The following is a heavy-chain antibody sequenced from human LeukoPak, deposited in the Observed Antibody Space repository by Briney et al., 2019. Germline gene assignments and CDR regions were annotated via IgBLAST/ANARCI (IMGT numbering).Heavy chain of an antibody. V-gene: IGHV4-4*08. D-gene: IGHD1-26*01. CDR3: ARDSDGGTYPLDY. CDR1: GGSITSNY. Sequence: SEAQSLTCTVSGGSITSNYWSWIRQPPGERLEHIGYIHSSADRNNNPSLKSRVTMSMDTSKNKFSLKLTSVTAADTAVYYCARDSDGGTYPLDYWGQGTLVTVSS. CDR2: IHSSADR. J-gene: IGHJ4*02.